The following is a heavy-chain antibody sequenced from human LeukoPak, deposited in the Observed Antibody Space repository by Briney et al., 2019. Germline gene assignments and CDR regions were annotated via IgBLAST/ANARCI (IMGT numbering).Heavy chain of an antibody. CDR1: GFTFNNYW. J-gene: IGHJ4*02. Sequence: GGSLRLSCAASGFTFNNYWMTWVRQVPGKGLEWVANINQNGSVRYYVDSVKGRFTISRDNTKNSHYMQINSLTAEATALYICARDHGAPGDYWGQGTLVTVSS. CDR3: ARDHGAPGDY. V-gene: IGHV3-7*01. D-gene: IGHD3-16*01. CDR2: INQNGSVR.